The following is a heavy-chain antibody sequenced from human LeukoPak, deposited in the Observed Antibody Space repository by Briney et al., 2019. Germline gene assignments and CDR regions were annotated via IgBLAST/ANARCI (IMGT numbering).Heavy chain of an antibody. CDR3: AREGFRRYSSGWYNWFDP. D-gene: IGHD6-19*01. V-gene: IGHV4-59*01. J-gene: IGHJ5*02. CDR1: GGSISSYY. CDR2: IYYSGSN. Sequence: SETLSLTCTVSGGSISSYYWSWIRQPPGKGLEWVGYIYYSGSNNYNPSLKSRVTISVDKYKNQFSLKLSSVTAADTAVYYCAREGFRRYSSGWYNWFDPWGQGTLVTVSS.